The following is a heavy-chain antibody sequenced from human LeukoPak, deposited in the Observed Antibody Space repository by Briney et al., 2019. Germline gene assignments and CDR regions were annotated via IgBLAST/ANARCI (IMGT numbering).Heavy chain of an antibody. CDR3: AREQSGTRGWYTVDY. CDR2: IRPDGDRT. D-gene: IGHD6-19*01. V-gene: IGHV3-23*01. Sequence: PGGSLRLSCAASGFTFSTYAITWVRQGPGKGLEWVSAIRPDGDRTYYANSVRGRFTIPRYNSKDTVYLQINGLRVEDTAVYYCAREQSGTRGWYTVDYWGQGTLVTVSS. J-gene: IGHJ4*02. CDR1: GFTFSTYA.